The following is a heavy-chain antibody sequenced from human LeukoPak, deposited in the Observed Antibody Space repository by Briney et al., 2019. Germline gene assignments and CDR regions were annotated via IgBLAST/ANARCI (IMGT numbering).Heavy chain of an antibody. CDR3: AMTTTVTTDWFFDF. CDR2: IYPGDSDT. J-gene: IGHJ2*01. V-gene: IGHV5-51*01. D-gene: IGHD4-17*01. CDR1: GYSFTNYW. Sequence: GESLKISCQGSGYSFTNYWIGWVRQMPGKGLEWMGIIYPGDSDTRYSPSFQGQVTISVDKSISTAYLQWSSLKASDTAMYYCAMTTTVTTDWFFDFWGRGTLVTVSS.